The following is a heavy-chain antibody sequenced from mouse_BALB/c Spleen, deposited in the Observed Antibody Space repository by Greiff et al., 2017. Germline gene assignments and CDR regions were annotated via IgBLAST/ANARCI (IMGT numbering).Heavy chain of an antibody. J-gene: IGHJ4*01. V-gene: IGHV1-69*02. CDR2: IDPSDSYT. D-gene: IGHD1-1*01. Sequence: QVQLQQPGAELVKPGASVKLSCKASGYTFTSYWMHWVKQRPGQGLEWIGEIDPSDSYTNYNQKFKGKATLTVDKSSSTAYMQLSSLTSEDSAVYYCAKGDFYGSSYRYAMDYWGQGTSVTVSA. CDR3: AKGDFYGSSYRYAMDY. CDR1: GYTFTSYW.